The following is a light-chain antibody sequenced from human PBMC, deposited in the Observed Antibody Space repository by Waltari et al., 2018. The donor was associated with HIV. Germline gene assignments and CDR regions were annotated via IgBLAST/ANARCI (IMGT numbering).Light chain of an antibody. Sequence: DIQMTQSPPSLSASVGDSVTITSRASQNIRKYLNRYQQKPGKTPELLVFAASNWQSGFPSRFRGSGSGTDFTLTISSLQREDFATYYCQQSYSTPQTFGQGTKVEIK. CDR1: QNIRKY. CDR2: AAS. J-gene: IGKJ1*01. CDR3: QQSYSTPQT. V-gene: IGKV1-39*01.